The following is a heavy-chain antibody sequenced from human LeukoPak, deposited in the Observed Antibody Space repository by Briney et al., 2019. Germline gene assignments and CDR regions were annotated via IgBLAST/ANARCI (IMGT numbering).Heavy chain of an antibody. CDR3: AREVATITVAAAGGIDY. Sequence: GASVKVSCKASGYTFTGYYMHWVRQAPGQGLEWMGWINPNSGGTNYAQKFQGRVTMTRDTSISTAYMELRSLRSDDTAVYYCAREVATITVAAAGGIDYWGQGTLVTVSS. CDR1: GYTFTGYY. D-gene: IGHD5-12*01. V-gene: IGHV1-2*02. CDR2: INPNSGGT. J-gene: IGHJ4*02.